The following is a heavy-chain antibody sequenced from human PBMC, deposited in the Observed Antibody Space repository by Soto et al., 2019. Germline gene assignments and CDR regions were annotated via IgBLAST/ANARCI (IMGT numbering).Heavy chain of an antibody. CDR3: ARETRYYDFWSGSESRYYYYMDV. CDR2: IKQDGSEK. D-gene: IGHD3-3*01. V-gene: IGHV3-7*01. J-gene: IGHJ6*03. CDR1: GFTFSSYW. Sequence: PGGSLRLSCAASGFTFSSYWMSWVRQAPGKGLEWVANIKQDGSEKYYVDSVKGRFTISRDNAKNSLYLQMNSLRAEDTAVYYCARETRYYDFWSGSESRYYYYMDVWGKGTTVTVSS.